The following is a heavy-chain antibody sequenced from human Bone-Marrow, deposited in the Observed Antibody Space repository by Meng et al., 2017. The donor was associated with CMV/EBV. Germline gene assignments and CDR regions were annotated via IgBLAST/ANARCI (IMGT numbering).Heavy chain of an antibody. CDR3: ARDIGSTSSFFDY. Sequence: LSCAASGFTFSSYAMHWVRQAPGKGLEWVAVISYDGSNKYYADSVKGRFTISRDNSKNTLYLQMNSLRAEDTAVYYCARDIGSTSSFFDYWGQGTLVTVSS. CDR2: ISYDGSNK. J-gene: IGHJ4*02. D-gene: IGHD2-2*01. V-gene: IGHV3-30-3*01. CDR1: GFTFSSYA.